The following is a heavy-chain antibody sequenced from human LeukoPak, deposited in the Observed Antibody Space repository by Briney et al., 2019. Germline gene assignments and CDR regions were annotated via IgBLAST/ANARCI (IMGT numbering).Heavy chain of an antibody. D-gene: IGHD2-21*02. V-gene: IGHV3-7*01. CDR1: GFTFSSYW. CDR3: AREVVTAMGAHDAFDI. Sequence: QAGGSLRLSCAASGFTFSSYWMSWVRQAPGKGLEWVANIKQDGSEKYYVDSVKGRFTISRDNAKNSLYLQMNSLRAEDTAVYYCAREVVTAMGAHDAFDIWGQGTMVTVSS. J-gene: IGHJ3*02. CDR2: IKQDGSEK.